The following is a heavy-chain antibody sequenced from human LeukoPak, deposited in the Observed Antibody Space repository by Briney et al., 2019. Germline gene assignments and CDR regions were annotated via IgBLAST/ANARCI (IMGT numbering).Heavy chain of an antibody. Sequence: SVKVSCKASGVSFNTYSISWVRQAPGQGLEWMGRIIPLFDTTDYAQNFHGRVTISADTSTSTVNMELSSLRSDDTAVYYCATTLVAGASYYFDYWGQGTLVTVSS. D-gene: IGHD6-19*01. CDR2: IIPLFDTT. J-gene: IGHJ4*02. CDR3: ATTLVAGASYYFDY. V-gene: IGHV1-69*06. CDR1: GVSFNTYS.